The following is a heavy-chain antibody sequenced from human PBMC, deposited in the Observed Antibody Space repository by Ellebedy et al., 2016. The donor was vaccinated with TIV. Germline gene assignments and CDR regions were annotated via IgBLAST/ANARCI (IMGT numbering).Heavy chain of an antibody. CDR3: ARSRPGGGHWYFDF. D-gene: IGHD3-10*01. V-gene: IGHV1-18*01. CDR2: IAVYNGHT. Sequence: ASVKVSXKVSGYTFTRYGMSWVRQAPGQGLEWMGWIAVYNGHTKYAQKFQDRVVMTTETATSTVYMELRSLRSDDTAVYYCARSRPGGGHWYFDFWGRGTLVTVSS. CDR1: GYTFTRYG. J-gene: IGHJ2*01.